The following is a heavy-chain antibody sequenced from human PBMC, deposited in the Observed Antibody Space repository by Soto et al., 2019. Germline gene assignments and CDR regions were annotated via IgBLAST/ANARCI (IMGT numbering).Heavy chain of an antibody. Sequence: PSETLSLTCTVAGGSISSYYWSWIRQPPGKGLEWIGYIYYSGSTNYNPSLKSRVTKSVDTSKNQFSLKLSSVTDADTAVYYCAREREADGMDVWGQGTTVTVSS. D-gene: IGHD1-26*01. CDR3: AREREADGMDV. CDR1: GGSISSYY. J-gene: IGHJ6*02. V-gene: IGHV4-59*01. CDR2: IYYSGST.